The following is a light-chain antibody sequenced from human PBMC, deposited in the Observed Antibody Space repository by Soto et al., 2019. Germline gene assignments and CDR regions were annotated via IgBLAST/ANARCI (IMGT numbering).Light chain of an antibody. Sequence: QSVLTQPPSVSGAPGQRVTISCTGSSSNIGAGYDVHWYQQLPGTAPKLLIYGNSNRPSGVPDRFSGSKSGTSASLAITGLQAEDEADYYCQSYNSSLSGPRVFETGTKVTVL. J-gene: IGLJ1*01. CDR3: QSYNSSLSGPRV. V-gene: IGLV1-40*01. CDR1: SSNIGAGYD. CDR2: GNS.